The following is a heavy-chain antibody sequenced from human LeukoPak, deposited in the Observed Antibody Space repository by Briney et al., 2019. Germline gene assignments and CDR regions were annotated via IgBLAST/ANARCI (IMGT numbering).Heavy chain of an antibody. CDR2: INPSGGST. D-gene: IGHD2-15*01. CDR3: ARADEVVVAATLPPTYYCGMDV. V-gene: IGHV1-46*01. Sequence: ASVKVSCKASGYTFTSYYMHWVRQAPGQGLEWMGIINPSGGSTSYAQKFQGRVTMTRDTSTSTVYMELSSLRSEDTAVYYCARADEVVVAATLPPTYYCGMDVWGQGTTVTVSS. J-gene: IGHJ6*02. CDR1: GYTFTSYY.